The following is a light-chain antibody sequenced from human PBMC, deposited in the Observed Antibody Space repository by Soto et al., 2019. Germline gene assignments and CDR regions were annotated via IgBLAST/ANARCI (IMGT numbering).Light chain of an antibody. CDR2: DAS. CDR1: QSVSSY. J-gene: IGKJ1*01. Sequence: EIVLTQSPATLSLSPEERATLSCRASQSVSSYLAWYQQKPGQAPRLLIYDASNRATGIPARFSGSGSGTDFTLTISSLEPQDFAVYYCQQRSNWPGTFGQGTKVELK. CDR3: QQRSNWPGT. V-gene: IGKV3-11*01.